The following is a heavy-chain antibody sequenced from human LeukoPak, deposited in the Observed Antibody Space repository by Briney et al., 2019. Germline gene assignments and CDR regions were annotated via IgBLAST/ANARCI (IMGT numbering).Heavy chain of an antibody. CDR2: IYYSGST. Sequence: SGTLSLTCTVSGGSISSYYWSWIRQPPGKGLEWIGYIYYSGSTNYNPSLKSRVTISVDTSKNQFSLKLSSVTAADTAVYYCARTLADTYYYDSSGYYFDYWGQGTLVTVSS. CDR1: GGSISSYY. V-gene: IGHV4-59*01. CDR3: ARTLADTYYYDSSGYYFDY. D-gene: IGHD3-22*01. J-gene: IGHJ4*02.